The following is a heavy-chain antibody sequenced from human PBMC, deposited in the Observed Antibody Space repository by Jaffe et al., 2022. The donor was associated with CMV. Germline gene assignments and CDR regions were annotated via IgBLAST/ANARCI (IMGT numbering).Heavy chain of an antibody. CDR2: IKSKTDGGTT. Sequence: EVQLVESGGGLVKPGGSLRLSCAASGFTFSNAWMSWVRQAPGKGLEWVGRIKSKTDGGTTDYAAPVKGRFTISRDDSKNTLYLQMNSLKTEDTAVYYCTTAAPYVDIVATQGEYYFDYWGQGTLVTVSS. V-gene: IGHV3-15*01. CDR3: TTAAPYVDIVATQGEYYFDY. D-gene: IGHD5-12*01. CDR1: GFTFSNAW. J-gene: IGHJ4*02.